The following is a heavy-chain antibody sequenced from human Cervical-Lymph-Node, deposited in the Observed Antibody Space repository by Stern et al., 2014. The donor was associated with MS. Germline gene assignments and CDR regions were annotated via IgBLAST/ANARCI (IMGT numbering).Heavy chain of an antibody. Sequence: QLQLQESGPGLVKPSETLSLNCTVSGGSVSSGSYYWTWIRQPPGKGLEWIGYIYSSRGTTYNASLKSRVTISVDTSKNQFSLKMSSVTAADTAVYYCARDLPSGGRPGAFDIWGQGTMVTVSS. CDR3: ARDLPSGGRPGAFDI. V-gene: IGHV4-61*01. CDR1: GGSVSSGSYY. D-gene: IGHD2-15*01. CDR2: IYSSRGT. J-gene: IGHJ3*02.